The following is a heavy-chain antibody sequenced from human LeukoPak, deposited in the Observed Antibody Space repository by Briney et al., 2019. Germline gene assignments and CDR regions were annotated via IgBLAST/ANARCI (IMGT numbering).Heavy chain of an antibody. CDR3: AKAALGGGYYNGMDV. V-gene: IGHV3-30*02. D-gene: IGHD6-25*01. J-gene: IGHJ6*02. CDR1: GFTFSSYG. CDR2: IWYDGSNK. Sequence: GGSLRLSCAASGFTFSSYGMHWVRQAPGKGLEWVAVIWYDGSNKYYADSVKGRFTISRDNSKNTLYLQMNSLRPEDTALYYCAKAALGGGYYNGMDVWGQGTTVTVSS.